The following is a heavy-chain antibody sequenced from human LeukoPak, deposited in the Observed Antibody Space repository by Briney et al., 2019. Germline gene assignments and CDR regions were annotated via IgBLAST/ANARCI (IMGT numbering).Heavy chain of an antibody. CDR1: GFTFSSYA. CDR2: ISSSSSYI. J-gene: IGHJ4*02. CDR3: ARDGDTAMVPIDY. Sequence: GGSLRLSCAASGFTFSSYAMSWVRQAPGKGLEWVSSISSSSSYIYYADSVKGRFTISRDNAKNSLYLQMNSLRAEDTAVYYCARDGDTAMVPIDYWGQGTLVTVSS. D-gene: IGHD5-18*01. V-gene: IGHV3-21*01.